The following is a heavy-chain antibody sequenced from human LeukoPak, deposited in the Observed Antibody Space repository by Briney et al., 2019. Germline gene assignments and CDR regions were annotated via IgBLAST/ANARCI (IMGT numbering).Heavy chain of an antibody. V-gene: IGHV3-30*02. J-gene: IGHJ4*02. CDR3: AKDRYCSGGSCYYFDY. Sequence: GGSLRLSCAASGFTFSAYGMHWVRQAPGKGLEWVAFIRYDGSNKYYPDSVKGRFTISRDNSKNTLYLQMNSLRAEDTAVYYCAKDRYCSGGSCYYFDYWGQGTLVTVSS. CDR1: GFTFSAYG. CDR2: IRYDGSNK. D-gene: IGHD2-15*01.